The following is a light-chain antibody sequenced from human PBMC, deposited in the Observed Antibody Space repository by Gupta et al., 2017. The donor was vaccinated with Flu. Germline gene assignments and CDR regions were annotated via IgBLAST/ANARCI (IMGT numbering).Light chain of an antibody. CDR1: HRIRND. Sequence: PASQAASVVETDTITCRASHRIRNDLAWYSQKPREAPKRLMYAASWVRSRVPPRLSSSGCGTEFTLTISSPRPEDYVNYYCRQQNSSPIPFGRGTKVEIK. J-gene: IGKJ4*01. V-gene: IGKV1-17*01. CDR3: RQQNSSPIP. CDR2: AAS.